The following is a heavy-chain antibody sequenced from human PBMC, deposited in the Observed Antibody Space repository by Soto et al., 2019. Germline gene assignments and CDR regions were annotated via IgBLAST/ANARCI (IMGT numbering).Heavy chain of an antibody. CDR2: ISAYNGNT. D-gene: IGHD5-12*01. CDR1: GYTFTSYG. V-gene: IGHV1-18*01. J-gene: IGHJ6*02. CDR3: ARARYSGYDNTNYYYYGMDV. Sequence: QVQLVQSGAEVKKPGASVKVSCKASGYTFTSYGISWVRQAPGQGLEWMGWISAYNGNTNYAQKLQGRVTMTIDTSTSTAYMELRSLRSDDTAVYYCARARYSGYDNTNYYYYGMDVWGQGTTVTVSS.